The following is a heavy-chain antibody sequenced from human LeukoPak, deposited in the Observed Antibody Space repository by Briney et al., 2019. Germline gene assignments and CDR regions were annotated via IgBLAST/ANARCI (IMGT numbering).Heavy chain of an antibody. J-gene: IGHJ6*03. CDR2: ISGSDGTT. D-gene: IGHD2/OR15-2a*01. CDR1: GFTFSNYA. V-gene: IGHV3-23*01. Sequence: GGSLRLSCAASGFTFSNYAMAWVRQSPGKGLEWVSAISGSDGTTYYADSMKGRFTISRDNSKNTLYLQMNSLRAEDTAVYYCAKRTRGEYRTDYYYYMDVWGKGTTVTVSS. CDR3: AKRTRGEYRTDYYYYMDV.